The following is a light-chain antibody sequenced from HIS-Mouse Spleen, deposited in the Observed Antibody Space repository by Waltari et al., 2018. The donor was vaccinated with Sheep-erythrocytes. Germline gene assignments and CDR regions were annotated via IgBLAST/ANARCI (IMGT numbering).Light chain of an antibody. Sequence: QSALTQPRSVSGSPGQSVTTSCTGTSSDVGGYNYVSWYQQHPGKAPKLMIYDVSKRPVGVAYSFSGSKYGNTASLTISGLQAEDEADYSCCSEAGSYKHVFATGTRVTVL. CDR2: DVS. V-gene: IGLV2-11*01. CDR1: SSDVGGYNY. CDR3: CSEAGSYKHV. J-gene: IGLJ1*01.